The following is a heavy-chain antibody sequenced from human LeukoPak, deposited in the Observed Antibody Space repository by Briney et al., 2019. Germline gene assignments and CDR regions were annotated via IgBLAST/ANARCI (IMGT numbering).Heavy chain of an antibody. CDR2: IVVGSGNT. Sequence: GASVKVSCKASGFTFTSSAMQWVRQARGQRLEWIGWIVVGSGNTNYAQKFQERGTITRDMSTSTAYMALSSLRSEDTAVYYCAATHYDSSGYTDYWGQGTLVTVSS. CDR3: AATHYDSSGYTDY. CDR1: GFTFTSSA. V-gene: IGHV1-58*02. J-gene: IGHJ4*02. D-gene: IGHD3-22*01.